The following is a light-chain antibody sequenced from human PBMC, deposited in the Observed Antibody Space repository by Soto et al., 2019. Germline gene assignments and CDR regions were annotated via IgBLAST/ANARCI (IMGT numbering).Light chain of an antibody. CDR1: QSISSW. J-gene: IGKJ2*01. CDR3: QQSYSTPMYT. Sequence: DIQMTQSPSTLSASVGDRVTITCRASQSISSWLAWYQQKPGKAPKLLIYKASSLESGVPSRFSGSGSGTEFTLTISSLQPEDFATYYCQQSYSTPMYTFGQGTKLEIK. CDR2: KAS. V-gene: IGKV1-5*03.